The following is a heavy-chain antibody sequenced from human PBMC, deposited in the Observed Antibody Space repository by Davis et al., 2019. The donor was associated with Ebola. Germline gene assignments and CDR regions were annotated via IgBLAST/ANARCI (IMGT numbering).Heavy chain of an antibody. CDR3: ARGKKVARMGSWFDS. CDR1: GYTFTNYD. J-gene: IGHJ5*01. Sequence: AASVKVSCNASGYTFTNYDVHWVRQGTGQGLEWIGWMNPNSGNTGYGQKFQSTVTMTRNTPIGTAYMELSSLTSEDTDVYYCARGKKVARMGSWFDSWGQGTLVTVSS. V-gene: IGHV1-8*01. D-gene: IGHD5-12*01. CDR2: MNPNSGNT.